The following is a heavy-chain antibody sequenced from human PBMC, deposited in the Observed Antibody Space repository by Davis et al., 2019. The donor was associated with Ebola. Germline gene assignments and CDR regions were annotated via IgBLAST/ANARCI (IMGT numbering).Heavy chain of an antibody. CDR1: GGSTSRGGSY. Sequence: PSETLSPTCTVSGGSTSRGGSYWPWIRQHPGKGLEWIGYIHYSGSTYYKPSLKSRVTISLDTSKNQFSLNLYSVTAADTAVYYCARDLRYDSSGYDYYFYMDVWGKGTTVTVSS. CDR3: ARDLRYDSSGYDYYFYMDV. D-gene: IGHD3-22*01. V-gene: IGHV4-31*03. J-gene: IGHJ6*03. CDR2: IHYSGST.